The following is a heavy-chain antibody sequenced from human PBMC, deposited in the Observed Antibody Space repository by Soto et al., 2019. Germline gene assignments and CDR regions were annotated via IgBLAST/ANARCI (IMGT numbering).Heavy chain of an antibody. CDR2: MNPNSGNT. CDR1: GYTFTSYD. Sequence: GASVKVSCKASGYTFTSYDINWVRQATGQGLEWMGWMNPNSGNTGYAQKFQGRVTMTRNTSISTAYMELSSLRSEDTAVYYCASGVYSSGWHYYYYYYMDVWGKGTTVTVSS. V-gene: IGHV1-8*01. D-gene: IGHD6-19*01. CDR3: ASGVYSSGWHYYYYYYMDV. J-gene: IGHJ6*03.